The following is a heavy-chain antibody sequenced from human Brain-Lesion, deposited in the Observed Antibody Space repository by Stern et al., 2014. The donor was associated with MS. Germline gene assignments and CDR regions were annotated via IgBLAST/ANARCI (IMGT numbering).Heavy chain of an antibody. CDR2: IYATGSP. CDR3: VRETGGYTYGDTDFFDF. J-gene: IGHJ4*02. CDR1: GGSISSGSYY. Sequence: VQLVESGPGLVKPSQTLSLTCSVSGGSISSGSYYWNWIRQPAGKGLEWIGRIYATGSPNYGLSLMIRFFIAGDTSKNQFSLKRSSVTAADAAMYYCVRETGGYTYGDTDFFDFWGQGTLVTVSS. V-gene: IGHV4-61*02. D-gene: IGHD5-18*01.